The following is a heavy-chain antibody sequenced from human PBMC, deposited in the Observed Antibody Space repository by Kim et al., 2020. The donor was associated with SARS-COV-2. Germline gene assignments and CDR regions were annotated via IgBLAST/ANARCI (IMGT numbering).Heavy chain of an antibody. V-gene: IGHV4-59*01. J-gene: IGHJ5*02. CDR2: IYYSGST. Sequence: SETLSLTCTVSGGSISSYYWSWIRQPPGKGLEWIGYIYYSGSTNYNPSLKSRVTISVDTSKNQFSLKLSSVTAADTAVYYCARVWKGILYWFDPWGQGTLVTVSS. CDR1: GGSISSYY. CDR3: ARVWKGILYWFDP. D-gene: IGHD2-15*01.